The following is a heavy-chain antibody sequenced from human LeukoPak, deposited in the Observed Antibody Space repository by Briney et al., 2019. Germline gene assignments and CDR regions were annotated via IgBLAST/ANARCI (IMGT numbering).Heavy chain of an antibody. D-gene: IGHD1-26*01. CDR2: IYYSGST. CDR3: ARGGSNSYFQH. J-gene: IGHJ1*01. V-gene: IGHV4-31*02. Sequence: LRLSCAASGFTVSSNYMSWIRQHPGKGLEWIGYIYYSGSTYYNPSLKSRVFIAVDTFENQFSLKLRSVTAADTAVYYCARGGSNSYFQHWGQGTLVTVSS. CDR1: GFTVSSNY.